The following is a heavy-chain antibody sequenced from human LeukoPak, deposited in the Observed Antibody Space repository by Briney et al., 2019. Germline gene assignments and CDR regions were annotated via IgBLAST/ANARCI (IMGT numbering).Heavy chain of an antibody. Sequence: PSETLSLTCTVSGGSISSSSYYWGWIRQPPGKGLEWIGSIYYSGSTYYNPSLKSRVTISVDTSKNQFSLKLSSVTAADTAVYYCARRPEGWELPRGGGNWFDPWGQGTLVTVSS. D-gene: IGHD1-26*01. CDR1: GGSISSSSYY. CDR3: ARRPEGWELPRGGGNWFDP. CDR2: IYYSGST. V-gene: IGHV4-39*07. J-gene: IGHJ5*02.